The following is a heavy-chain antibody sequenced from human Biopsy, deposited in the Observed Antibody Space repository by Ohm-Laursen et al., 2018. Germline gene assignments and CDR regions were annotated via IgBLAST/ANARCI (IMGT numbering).Heavy chain of an antibody. Sequence: SDTLSLTCTVSGGSFTGHYWSWIRQPPGKGLEWNGHISYTGYTSYNASLKSRITISVDTSRNHFSLRLSPLTAAGTAVYYCARGSNVFGGLYFPLWGQGTLLTVSS. V-gene: IGHV4-59*11. CDR2: ISYTGYT. CDR1: GGSFTGHY. CDR3: ARGSNVFGGLYFPL. D-gene: IGHD2/OR15-2a*01. J-gene: IGHJ4*02.